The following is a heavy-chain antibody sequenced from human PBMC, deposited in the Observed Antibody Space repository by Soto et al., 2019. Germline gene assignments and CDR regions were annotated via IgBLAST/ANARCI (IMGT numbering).Heavy chain of an antibody. J-gene: IGHJ4*02. D-gene: IGHD3-3*01. Sequence: SVKVSCKASGGTLSSFINYPINWVRQAPGQGLEWMGGIVPNVGTVNYAQKFQGRVTITADKSTGTAYMELSSLRSEDTALYYCARRDTSGFLRYFDNWGQGTLVTV. CDR3: ARRDTSGFLRYFDN. CDR1: GGTLSSFINYP. CDR2: IVPNVGTV. V-gene: IGHV1-69*06.